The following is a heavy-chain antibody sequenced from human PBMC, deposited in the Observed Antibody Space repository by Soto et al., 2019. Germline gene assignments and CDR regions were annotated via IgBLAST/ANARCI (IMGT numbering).Heavy chain of an antibody. J-gene: IGHJ4*02. CDR1: GFTFSSYA. D-gene: IGHD3-22*01. CDR3: ARSPYYYDSSGYLQYYFDY. Sequence: GGSLRLSCAASGFTFSSYAMHWVRQAPGKGLEYVSAISSNGGSTYYANSVKGRFTISRDNSKNTLYLQMGSLRAEDMAVYYCARSPYYYDSSGYLQYYFDYWGQGT. V-gene: IGHV3-64*01. CDR2: ISSNGGST.